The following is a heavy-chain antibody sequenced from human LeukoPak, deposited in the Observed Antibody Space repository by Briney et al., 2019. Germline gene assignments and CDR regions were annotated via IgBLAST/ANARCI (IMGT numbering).Heavy chain of an antibody. Sequence: PGGSLRLSRAASGFTFSSYGMHWVRQAPGKGLEWVTVISYDGSNKYYADSVKGRFTISRDNSKNTLYLQMNSLRAEDTAVYYCAKDHTSGYFDYWGQGTLVTVSS. CDR1: GFTFSSYG. V-gene: IGHV3-30*18. CDR3: AKDHTSGYFDY. CDR2: ISYDGSNK. J-gene: IGHJ4*02. D-gene: IGHD2-15*01.